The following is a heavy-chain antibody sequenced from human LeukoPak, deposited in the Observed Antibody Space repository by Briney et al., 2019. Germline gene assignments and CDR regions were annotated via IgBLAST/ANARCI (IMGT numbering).Heavy chain of an antibody. CDR3: AREYCRSTSCYGYPDY. CDR2: ITNSGTTI. Sequence: SGGSLRLSCAASGFTFSDYYLSWIRQAPGKGLECVSYITNSGTTIYYADSVKGRFTISRDNAKNSLYLQMNNLRAEDTAVYYCAREYCRSTSCYGYPDYWGQGTLVTVSS. CDR1: GFTFSDYY. V-gene: IGHV3-11*01. J-gene: IGHJ4*02. D-gene: IGHD2-2*01.